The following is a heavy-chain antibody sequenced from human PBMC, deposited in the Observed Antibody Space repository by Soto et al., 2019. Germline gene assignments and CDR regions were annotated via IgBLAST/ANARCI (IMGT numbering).Heavy chain of an antibody. D-gene: IGHD6-25*01. V-gene: IGHV3-23*01. Sequence: EVQLLESGGGLVQPGGSLRLSCAASGFTFSHYSMAWVRQTPEKGLEWVSGMSISGEKTFYADFVKGRFTVSRDSPKNTVYLQMNTLRAEDTAIYYCTRWVGFADLWGQGTLVTLS. CDR1: GFTFSHYS. J-gene: IGHJ4*02. CDR2: MSISGEKT. CDR3: TRWVGFADL.